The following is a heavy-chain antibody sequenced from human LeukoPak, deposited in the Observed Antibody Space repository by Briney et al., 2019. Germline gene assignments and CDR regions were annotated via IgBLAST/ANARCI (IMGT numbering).Heavy chain of an antibody. CDR1: GFTLSSYA. CDR2: ISYDGSNK. V-gene: IGHV3-30*04. CDR3: ARDKKSGYDWANYYYGMDV. Sequence: PGRSLRLSCAASGFTLSSYAMHWVCQAPGKGLEWVAVISYDGSNKYYADSVKGRFTISRDNSKNTLYLQMNSLRAEDTAVYYCARDKKSGYDWANYYYGMDVWGQETTVTVSS. D-gene: IGHD5-12*01. J-gene: IGHJ6*02.